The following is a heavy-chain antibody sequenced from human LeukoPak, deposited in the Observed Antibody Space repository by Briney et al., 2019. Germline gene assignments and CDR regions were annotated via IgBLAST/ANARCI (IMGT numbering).Heavy chain of an antibody. Sequence: GGSLRLSCAASGFTFSSYAMHWVRQAPGKGLEWVAVISYDESNKYYADSVKGRFTISRDNSKNTLYLQMNSLRAEDTAVYYCARDKIVGATHFDYWGQGTLVTVSS. CDR2: ISYDESNK. V-gene: IGHV3-33*05. J-gene: IGHJ4*02. D-gene: IGHD1-26*01. CDR1: GFTFSSYA. CDR3: ARDKIVGATHFDY.